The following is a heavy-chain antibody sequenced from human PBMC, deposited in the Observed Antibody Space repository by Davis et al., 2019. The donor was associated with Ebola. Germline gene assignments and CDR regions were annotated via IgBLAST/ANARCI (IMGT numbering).Heavy chain of an antibody. V-gene: IGHV1-8*01. CDR3: ARRVGARSGFDY. D-gene: IGHD1-26*01. CDR1: GYTFTNYD. Sequence: ASVKVSCKASGYTFTNYDINWVRQATGQGLEWMGWMNPNSGNTGYAQKFQGRITMTRNISSSTAYMELSSLRSEDTAVYYCARRVGARSGFDYWGQGTLVSVSS. CDR2: MNPNSGNT. J-gene: IGHJ4*02.